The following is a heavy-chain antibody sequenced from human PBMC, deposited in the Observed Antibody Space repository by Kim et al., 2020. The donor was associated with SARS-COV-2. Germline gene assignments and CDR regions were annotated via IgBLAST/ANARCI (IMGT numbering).Heavy chain of an antibody. Sequence: GGSLRLSCAASGFTFSNAWMSWVRQAPGKGLEWVGRIKSKTDGGTTDYAAPVKGRFTISRDDSKNTLYLQMNSLKTEDTAVYYCTTDVAGDTIFGVVIKWGQGTLVTVSS. D-gene: IGHD3-3*01. CDR1: GFTFSNAW. J-gene: IGHJ4*02. CDR3: TTDVAGDTIFGVVIK. V-gene: IGHV3-15*01. CDR2: IKSKTDGGTT.